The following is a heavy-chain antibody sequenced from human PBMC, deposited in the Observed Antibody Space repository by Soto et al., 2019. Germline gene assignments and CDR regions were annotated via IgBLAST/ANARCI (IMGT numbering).Heavy chain of an antibody. CDR1: GFPFSSIW. CDR3: ARAPVHYDILTGYYYYMDV. V-gene: IGHV3-7*01. J-gene: IGHJ6*03. Sequence: GGPLSLSCPASGFPFSSIWMSWVRQAPGKGLVWVANIKQDGSEKYYVDSVKGRFTISRGNAKNSLYLQMNSLRAEDTAVYYCARAPVHYDILTGYYYYMDVWGKGTTVTVSS. CDR2: IKQDGSEK. D-gene: IGHD3-9*01.